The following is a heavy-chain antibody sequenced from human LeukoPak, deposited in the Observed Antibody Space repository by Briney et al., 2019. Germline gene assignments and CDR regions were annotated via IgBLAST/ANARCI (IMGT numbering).Heavy chain of an antibody. J-gene: IGHJ5*02. Sequence: PSETLSLTCGVCGGSISGYYWSWIRQPPGKGLELMGEINHSGSTNYNPSLKSRVTISVDTSKNQFSLKLSSVTAPDTAVYYYARGSKYHLRFYPMWFDPWGQRTLVTAS. CDR1: GGSISGYY. D-gene: IGHD4-11*01. V-gene: IGHV4-34*01. CDR2: INHSGST. CDR3: ARGSKYHLRFYPMWFDP.